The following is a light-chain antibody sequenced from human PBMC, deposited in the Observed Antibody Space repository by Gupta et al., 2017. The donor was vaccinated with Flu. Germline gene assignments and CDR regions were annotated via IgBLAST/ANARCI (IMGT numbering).Light chain of an antibody. Sequence: EIVSTQSPGPLSLSPGERATLSCRASQSVSSSYLAWYQQKPGQAPRLLIYGASSRATGIPDRFSGSGSGTDFTLTISRLEPEDFAVYYCQQYGSSPGLTFGGGTKVEIK. V-gene: IGKV3-20*01. J-gene: IGKJ4*01. CDR3: QQYGSSPGLT. CDR1: QSVSSSY. CDR2: GAS.